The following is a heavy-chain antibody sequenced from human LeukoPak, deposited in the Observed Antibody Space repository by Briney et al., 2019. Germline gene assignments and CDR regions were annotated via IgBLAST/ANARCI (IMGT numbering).Heavy chain of an antibody. D-gene: IGHD4-23*01. J-gene: IGHJ4*02. CDR2: INHSGST. CDR1: GVSFSGYY. V-gene: IGHV4-34*01. Sequence: SETLSLTCAVYGVSFSGYYWSWIRQPPGKGLEWIGEINHSGSTNYNPSLKSRVTISVDTSKNQFSPKLSSVTAADTAVYYCARGRHYGGNSGYFDYWGQGTLVTVSS. CDR3: ARGRHYGGNSGYFDY.